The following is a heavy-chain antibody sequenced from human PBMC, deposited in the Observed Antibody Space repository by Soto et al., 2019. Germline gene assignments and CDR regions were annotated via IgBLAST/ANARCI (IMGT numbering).Heavy chain of an antibody. Sequence: QVQLVESGVGVVQPGRSLRLSCAASGFTFSSYAMHWVRQAPGKGLEWVAVISYDGSNKYYADSVKGRFTISRDNSKNTQYLQMNSLRAEDTAVYYCARDRLRYNWNDFPYYYYGMDVWGQGTTVTVSS. CDR1: GFTFSSYA. CDR3: ARDRLRYNWNDFPYYYYGMDV. J-gene: IGHJ6*02. V-gene: IGHV3-30-3*01. CDR2: ISYDGSNK. D-gene: IGHD1-1*01.